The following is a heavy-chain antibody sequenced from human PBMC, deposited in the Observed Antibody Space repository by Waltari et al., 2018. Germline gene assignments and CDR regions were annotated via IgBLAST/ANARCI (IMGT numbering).Heavy chain of an antibody. CDR3: ARGGWALGNVWGSYRPYYYYGMDV. CDR1: GGSFSGYY. D-gene: IGHD3-16*02. V-gene: IGHV4-34*01. Sequence: QVQLQQWGAGLLKPSETLSLTCAVYGGSFSGYYWSWIRQPPGKGLEWIGEINHSGSTNSNPSLKSRVTISVDTSKNQFSLKLSSVTAADTAVYYCARGGWALGNVWGSYRPYYYYGMDVWGQGTTVTVSS. J-gene: IGHJ6*02. CDR2: INHSGST.